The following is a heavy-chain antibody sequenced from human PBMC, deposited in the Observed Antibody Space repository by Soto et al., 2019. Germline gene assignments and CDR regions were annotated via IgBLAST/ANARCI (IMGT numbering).Heavy chain of an antibody. CDR3: ARYDSSGYYWPYYYYGMDV. Sequence: GGSLRLCCAASGFTFSTYSMNWVRQAPGKGLEWVSSISSSSSYIYYADSVKGRFTISRDNAKNSLYLQMNSLRAEDTAVYYCARYDSSGYYWPYYYYGMDVWGQGTTVTVSS. J-gene: IGHJ6*02. V-gene: IGHV3-21*01. D-gene: IGHD3-22*01. CDR2: ISSSSSYI. CDR1: GFTFSTYS.